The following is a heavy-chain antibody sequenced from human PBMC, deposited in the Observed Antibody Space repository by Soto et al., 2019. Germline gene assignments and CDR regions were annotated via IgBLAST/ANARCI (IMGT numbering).Heavy chain of an antibody. J-gene: IGHJ6*02. CDR1: GFTFSSYA. D-gene: IGHD6-13*01. CDR2: ISYDGSNK. Sequence: GGSLRLSCAAPGFTFSSYAMHWVRQAPGKGLEWVAVISYDGSNKYYADSVKGRFTISRDNSKNTLYLQMNSLRAEDTAVYYCARGAPRSSWYRDYYYGMDVWGQGTTVTVSS. V-gene: IGHV3-30-3*01. CDR3: ARGAPRSSWYRDYYYGMDV.